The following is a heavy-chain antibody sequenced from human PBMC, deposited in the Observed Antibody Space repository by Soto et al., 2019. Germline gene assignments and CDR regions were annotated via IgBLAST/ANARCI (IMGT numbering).Heavy chain of an antibody. D-gene: IGHD6-13*01. CDR1: GFTFSSYG. Sequence: PGGSLRLSCAASGFTFSSYGMHWVRPAPGKGLEWVAVISYDGSNKYYADSVKCRFTISRDNSKNTLYLQMNSLRAEDTAVYYCASSGSIAAALYYFDYWGQGALVTVSS. J-gene: IGHJ4*02. V-gene: IGHV3-30*03. CDR2: ISYDGSNK. CDR3: ASSGSIAAALYYFDY.